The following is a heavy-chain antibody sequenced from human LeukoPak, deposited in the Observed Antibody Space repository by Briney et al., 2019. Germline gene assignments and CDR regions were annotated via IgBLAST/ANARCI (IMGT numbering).Heavy chain of an antibody. J-gene: IGHJ4*02. Sequence: GGSLRLSCAASGFIFSDYNMHWVRQVPGKGLEWVSIISGDGGRTSYADSVKGRVTISRDNSKNSLYLQMNSLRTEDTAFYYCAKGVSGSIDSWGQGTLATVSS. CDR3: AKGVSGSIDS. V-gene: IGHV3-43*02. D-gene: IGHD5/OR15-5a*01. CDR1: GFIFSDYN. CDR2: ISGDGGRT.